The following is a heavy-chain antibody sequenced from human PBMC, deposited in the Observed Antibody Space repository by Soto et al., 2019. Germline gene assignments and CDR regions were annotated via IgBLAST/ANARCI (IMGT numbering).Heavy chain of an antibody. V-gene: IGHV4-39*01. J-gene: IGHJ4*02. CDR1: GGSVISNSYY. CDR2: VYYTGST. Sequence: TSETLSLTCPVSGGSVISNSYYWAWIRQPPGKGLEWIGSVYYTGSTYYNPSLKSRLTITVDTSKDQVSLNLSPVTAADTAFYYCARHGSWIQLWSQGSLVTVSS. D-gene: IGHD5-18*01. CDR3: ARHGSWIQL.